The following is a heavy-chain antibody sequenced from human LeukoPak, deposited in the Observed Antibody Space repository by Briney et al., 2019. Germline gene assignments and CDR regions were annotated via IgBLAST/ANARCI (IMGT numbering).Heavy chain of an antibody. CDR3: ASFTGISPH. D-gene: IGHD6-13*01. CDR1: XXXFSXYW. J-gene: IGHJ4*02. V-gene: IGHV3-74*01. CDR2: INNDGSST. Sequence: LXLXXXASXXXFSXYWXHWVRQAPGKGLVWVSRINNDGSSTNYADSVKGRFTISRDNAKNTLYLQMNSLRAEDTAVYYCASFTGISPHWGQGTLVTVSS.